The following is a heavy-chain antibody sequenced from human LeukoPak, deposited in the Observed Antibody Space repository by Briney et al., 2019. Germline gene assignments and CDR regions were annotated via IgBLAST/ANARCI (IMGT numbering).Heavy chain of an antibody. D-gene: IGHD3-22*01. J-gene: IGHJ4*02. CDR2: IKQDGSET. CDR1: GFTFSSYW. CDR3: AKDLDSSGYYDY. V-gene: IGHV3-7*01. Sequence: QPGGSLRLSCAASGFTFSSYWMSWVRQAPGKGLEWVANIKQDGSETYYVDSVKGRFTISRDNAKNSVYLQMNSLRAEDTAVYYCAKDLDSSGYYDYWGQGTLVTVSS.